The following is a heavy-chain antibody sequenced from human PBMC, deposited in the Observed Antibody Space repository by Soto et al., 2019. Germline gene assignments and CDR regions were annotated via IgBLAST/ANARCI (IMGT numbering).Heavy chain of an antibody. D-gene: IGHD2-15*01. CDR2: FYYSGST. Sequence: SETLSLTCTVSGGYISSYYWSWIRQPPGKGLEWIGYFYYSGSTNYNPSLKSRVTISVDTSKNQFSLKLSSVTAADTAVYYCARDLGEHCSGGSCYPGYYYYYMDVWGKGTTVTVSS. J-gene: IGHJ6*03. V-gene: IGHV4-59*01. CDR3: ARDLGEHCSGGSCYPGYYYYYMDV. CDR1: GGYISSYY.